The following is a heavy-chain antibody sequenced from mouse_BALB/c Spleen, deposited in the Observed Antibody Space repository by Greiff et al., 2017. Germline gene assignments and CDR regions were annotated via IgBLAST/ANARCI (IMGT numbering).Heavy chain of an antibody. D-gene: IGHD2-1*01. J-gene: IGHJ3*01. CDR2: ISSGGSYT. V-gene: IGHV5-9-4*01. CDR1: GFTFSSYA. CDR3: ARDHYGNSPFAY. Sequence: EVMLVESGGGLVKPGGSLKLSCAASGFTFSSYAMSWVRQSPEKRLEWVAEISSGGSYTYYPDTVTGRFTISRDNAKNTLYLEMSSLRSEDTAMYYCARDHYGNSPFAYWGQGTLVTVSA.